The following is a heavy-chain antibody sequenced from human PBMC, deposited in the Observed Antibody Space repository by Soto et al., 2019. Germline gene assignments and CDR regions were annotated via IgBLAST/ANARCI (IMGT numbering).Heavy chain of an antibody. CDR2: INAGNGNT. J-gene: IGHJ4*02. CDR1: GYTFTNYA. V-gene: IGHV1-3*01. D-gene: IGHD6-19*01. CDR3: ARPYSSGWYWFDY. Sequence: GASVKVSCKASGYTFTNYAMHWVRQAPGQRLEWMGWINAGNGNTKYSQKFQGRVTITRDTSASTAYMELSSLRSEDTAVYYCARPYSSGWYWFDYWGQGTLVTVSS.